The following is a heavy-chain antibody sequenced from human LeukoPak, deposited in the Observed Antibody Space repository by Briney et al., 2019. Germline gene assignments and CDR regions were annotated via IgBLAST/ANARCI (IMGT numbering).Heavy chain of an antibody. CDR1: GYTFTGYY. J-gene: IGHJ5*02. D-gene: IGHD6-19*01. CDR2: INPNSGGT. V-gene: IGHV1-2*02. Sequence: ASVKVSCKASGYTFTGYYMHWVRQAPGQGLEWMGWINPNSGGTNYAQKFQGRVTMTRDTSISTAYMGLSRLRSDDTAVYYCARVGQWLDGGNWFDPWGQGTLVTVSS. CDR3: ARVGQWLDGGNWFDP.